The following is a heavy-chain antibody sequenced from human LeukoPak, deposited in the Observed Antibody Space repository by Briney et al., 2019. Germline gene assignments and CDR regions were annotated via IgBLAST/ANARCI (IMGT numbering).Heavy chain of an antibody. Sequence: SVKVSCKASGGTFSSYAISWVRQAPGQGLEWMGRIIPILGIANYAQKFQGRVTITADKSTSTAYMELSSLRSEDTAVYYCARGVLYYYGMDVRGQGTTVTVSS. CDR3: ARGVLYYYGMDV. CDR1: GGTFSSYA. V-gene: IGHV1-69*04. CDR2: IIPILGIA. J-gene: IGHJ6*02.